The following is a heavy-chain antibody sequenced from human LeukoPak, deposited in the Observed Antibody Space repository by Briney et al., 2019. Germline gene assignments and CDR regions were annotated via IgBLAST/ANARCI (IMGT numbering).Heavy chain of an antibody. CDR3: AKEYGSRFLEGFDY. J-gene: IGHJ4*02. V-gene: IGHV3-23*01. Sequence: PGGSLRLSCAASIFTLSSYAMSCVRHAPGEGVEWVSAISGSGGSTYYADSVKGRFTISRDNYKNPLYLQMNSLRAEDTAVYYCAKEYGSRFLEGFDYWGQGTLVTVSS. CDR2: ISGSGGST. CDR1: IFTLSSYA. D-gene: IGHD3-3*01.